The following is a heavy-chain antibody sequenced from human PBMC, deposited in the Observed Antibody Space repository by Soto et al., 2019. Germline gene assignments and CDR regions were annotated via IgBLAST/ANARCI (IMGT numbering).Heavy chain of an antibody. D-gene: IGHD3-22*01. CDR2: ISYDGSNK. CDR3: ANDFYYYDGSRYLLGDT. V-gene: IGHV3-30*18. Sequence: GGSLRLSCAASGVTFSSYGMHWVRQAPGKGLEWVAVISYDGSNKYYADSVKGRFTISRDNSKNTLYLQMDSLRAEDTAVYYCANDFYYYDGSRYLLGDTWG. CDR1: GVTFSSYG. J-gene: IGHJ3*02.